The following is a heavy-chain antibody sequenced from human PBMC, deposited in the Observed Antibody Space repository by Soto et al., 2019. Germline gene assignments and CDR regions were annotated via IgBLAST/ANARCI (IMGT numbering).Heavy chain of an antibody. CDR2: IKEDGSGK. CDR1: GFTFSSYW. Sequence: PGGSLRLSCAASGFTFSSYWMTWVRQAPGKGLEWVANIKEDGSGKYYVDSVKGRFTISRDNTKNSLYLQLNSLRAADTAVYFCARGFRGVYFDFWGQGTLVTVSS. V-gene: IGHV3-7*03. CDR3: ARGFRGVYFDF. D-gene: IGHD3-10*01. J-gene: IGHJ4*02.